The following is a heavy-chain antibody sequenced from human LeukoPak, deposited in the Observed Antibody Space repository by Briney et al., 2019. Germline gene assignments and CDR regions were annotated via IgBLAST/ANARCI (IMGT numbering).Heavy chain of an antibody. CDR1: GGSLSSYF. CDR2: IYSTGGT. Sequence: SETLSLTCTVSGGSLSSYFWDWIRQPPGKGLEWIGNIYSTGGTSYNPSLKSRVTISVDTSKKQFSLRVSSVTATDTAVYYCARDGGGTSRPFDYWGQGTPVTVSS. D-gene: IGHD2-2*01. J-gene: IGHJ4*02. V-gene: IGHV4-59*01. CDR3: ARDGGGTSRPFDY.